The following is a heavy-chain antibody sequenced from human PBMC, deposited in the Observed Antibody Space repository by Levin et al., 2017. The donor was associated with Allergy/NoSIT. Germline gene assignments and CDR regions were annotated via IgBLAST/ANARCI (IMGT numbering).Heavy chain of an antibody. V-gene: IGHV3-30*18. Sequence: GGSLRLSCAASGFTFNKFGMHWVRQGPGKGLEWVAVISFDASQEYYADSVKGRFTISRDNSKNTLYLQMNSLRPDDTAVYFRAKIGDCSSGDCFWETLHDAFDVWGQGTMVSVSS. J-gene: IGHJ3*01. D-gene: IGHD2-21*02. CDR3: AKIGDCSSGDCFWETLHDAFDV. CDR2: ISFDASQE. CDR1: GFTFNKFG.